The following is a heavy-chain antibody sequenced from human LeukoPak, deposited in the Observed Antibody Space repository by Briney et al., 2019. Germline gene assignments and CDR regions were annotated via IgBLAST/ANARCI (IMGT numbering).Heavy chain of an antibody. CDR2: MNPNTGDT. Sequence: TPRPSCKTSGYTSTGYDINWVRQATGQGLEWMGWMNPNTGDTGYAQQFQGRVTMTRNSSIDTAYMELSGLRSEDTAVYYCTRGSLGGSPMDYWGQGNLLIVSS. CDR1: GYTSTGYD. V-gene: IGHV1-8*01. D-gene: IGHD1-26*01. J-gene: IGHJ4*02. CDR3: TRGSLGGSPMDY.